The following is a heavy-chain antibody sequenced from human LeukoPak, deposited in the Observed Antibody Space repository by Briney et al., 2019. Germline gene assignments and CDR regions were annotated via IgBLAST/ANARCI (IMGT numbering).Heavy chain of an antibody. J-gene: IGHJ4*01. CDR3: ASGTPYSSGWYPY. Sequence: SVKVSCKASGGTFSSYAISWVRQAPGQGLEWMGGIIPIFGTANYAQKFQGRVTITADESTSTAYMELSSLRSEDTAVYYCASGTPYSSGWYPYWGQGTLVTVSS. D-gene: IGHD6-19*01. CDR1: GGTFSSYA. V-gene: IGHV1-69*13. CDR2: IIPIFGTA.